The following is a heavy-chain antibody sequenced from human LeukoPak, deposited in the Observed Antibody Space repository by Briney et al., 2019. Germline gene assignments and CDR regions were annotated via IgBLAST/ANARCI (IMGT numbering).Heavy chain of an antibody. CDR3: AKDLTTVTSQGDF. CDR2: ISSSGSTI. Sequence: GGSLRLSCAASGFTFSDYCMSWIRQAPGKGLEWISYISSSGSTIYYADSVKGRFTISRDNAKNSLYLQMKSLRAEDRAVYYCAKDLTTVTSQGDFWGQGTLVTVSS. J-gene: IGHJ4*02. CDR1: GFTFSDYC. D-gene: IGHD4-17*01. V-gene: IGHV3-11*04.